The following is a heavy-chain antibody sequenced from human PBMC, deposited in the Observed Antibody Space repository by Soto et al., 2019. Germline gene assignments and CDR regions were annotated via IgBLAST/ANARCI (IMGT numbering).Heavy chain of an antibody. J-gene: IGHJ6*02. V-gene: IGHV4-4*02. CDR1: GGSISSSNW. Sequence: QVQLQESGPGLVKPSGTLSLTCAVSGGSISSSNWWSWVRQPPGKGLEWIGEIYHSGSTNYNPSLKSRVTISVDKSKNQFSLKLSSVTAADTAVHYCARADCGGDCYSGRYYYYGMDVWGQGTTVTVSS. CDR3: ARADCGGDCYSGRYYYYGMDV. D-gene: IGHD2-21*02. CDR2: IYHSGST.